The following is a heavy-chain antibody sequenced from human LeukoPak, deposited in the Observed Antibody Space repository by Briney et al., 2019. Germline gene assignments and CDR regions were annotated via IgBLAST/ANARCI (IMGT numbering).Heavy chain of an antibody. J-gene: IGHJ4*02. V-gene: IGHV3-53*01. D-gene: IGHD4-23*01. Sequence: PGGSLRLSCAAPGFTFDDYGMSWVRQVPGKGLEWVSLIYSGGTTYYADSVKGRFTISRDNSKNTLYLQMNSLRAEDTAVYYCARRAGGYSHPYDYWGQGILVTVSS. CDR1: GFTFDDYG. CDR3: ARRAGGYSHPYDY. CDR2: IYSGGTT.